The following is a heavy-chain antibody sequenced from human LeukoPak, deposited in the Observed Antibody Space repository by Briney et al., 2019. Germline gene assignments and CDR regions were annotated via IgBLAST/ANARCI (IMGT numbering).Heavy chain of an antibody. CDR3: ARRLLWFGGGFGFDP. J-gene: IGHJ5*02. D-gene: IGHD3-10*01. Sequence: SQTLSLTCTVSGGSISSGSYYWSWIRQPAGKGLEWIGYIYYSGSTNYNPSLTSRVTISVDTSKNQFSLKLSSVTAADTAVYYCARRLLWFGGGFGFDPWGQGTLVTVSS. CDR2: IYYSGST. CDR1: GGSISSGSYY. V-gene: IGHV4-61*10.